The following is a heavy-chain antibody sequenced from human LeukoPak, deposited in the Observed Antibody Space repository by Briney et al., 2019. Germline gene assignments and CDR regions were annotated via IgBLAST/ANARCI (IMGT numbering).Heavy chain of an antibody. D-gene: IGHD4-17*01. V-gene: IGHV1-18*01. J-gene: IGHJ3*01. CDR1: GGTFSSYA. Sequence: ASVKVSCKASGGTFSSYAISWVRQAPGQGLEWMGWISAYNGNTNYAQKLQGKVTMTTDTSTSTAYMELRSLRSDDTAVYYCARGAGDYGDYVFDYWGQGTMVTVSS. CDR2: ISAYNGNT. CDR3: ARGAGDYGDYVFDY.